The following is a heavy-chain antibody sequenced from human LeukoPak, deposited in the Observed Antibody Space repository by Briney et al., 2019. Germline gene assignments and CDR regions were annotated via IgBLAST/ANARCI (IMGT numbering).Heavy chain of an antibody. J-gene: IGHJ4*02. Sequence: SETLSLTCTVSGGSISSYYWSWIRQPPGKGLEWIGYIYYSGNTNYNPSLKSRVTISVDTSKNQFSLKLTSVTAADTALYYCARLQQAYYSDYWGQGTLVTVSS. V-gene: IGHV4-59*08. D-gene: IGHD6-13*01. CDR3: ARLQQAYYSDY. CDR1: GGSISSYY. CDR2: IYYSGNT.